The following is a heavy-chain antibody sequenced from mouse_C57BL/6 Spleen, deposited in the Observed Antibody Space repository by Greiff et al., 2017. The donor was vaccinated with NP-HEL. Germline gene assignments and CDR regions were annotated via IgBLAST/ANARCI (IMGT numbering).Heavy chain of an antibody. Sequence: VQLQQSGPELVKPGASVKLSCKASGYAFSSSWMNWVQQRPGKGLEWIGRIYPGDGDTNYNGKFKGKATLTADKSSSTAYMQLSSLTSEDSAVYFCASNYADYFDYWGQGTTLTVSS. CDR2: IYPGDGDT. D-gene: IGHD2-4*01. CDR3: ASNYADYFDY. CDR1: GYAFSSSW. J-gene: IGHJ2*01. V-gene: IGHV1-82*01.